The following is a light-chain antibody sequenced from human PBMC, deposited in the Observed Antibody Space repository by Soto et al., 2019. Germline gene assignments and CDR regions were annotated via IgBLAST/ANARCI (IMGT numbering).Light chain of an antibody. J-gene: IGKJ4*01. V-gene: IGKV3D-15*01. CDR3: QQYNNWPLT. CDR2: TAS. Sequence: EIVMTQSPATLSVSPGERATLSCRASQSVKANLAWYQQKTGQGPRLLIFTASTRATGIPARFSGSGSGTDFTLTISSLQSEDFAVYYCQQYNNWPLTFGGGTKVEIK. CDR1: QSVKAN.